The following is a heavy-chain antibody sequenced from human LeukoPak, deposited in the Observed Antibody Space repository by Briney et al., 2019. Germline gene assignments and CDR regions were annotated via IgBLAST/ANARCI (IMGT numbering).Heavy chain of an antibody. CDR2: ISSSGSTI. J-gene: IGHJ4*02. Sequence: PGGSLRLSCAASGFTFSSYEMNWVRQAPGKGLEWVSYISSSGSTIYYADSVKGRFTISRDNSKNTLYLQMNSLRAEDTAVYYCAKEYDFWSGSYFDYWGQGTLVTVSS. CDR3: AKEYDFWSGSYFDY. D-gene: IGHD3-3*01. V-gene: IGHV3-48*03. CDR1: GFTFSSYE.